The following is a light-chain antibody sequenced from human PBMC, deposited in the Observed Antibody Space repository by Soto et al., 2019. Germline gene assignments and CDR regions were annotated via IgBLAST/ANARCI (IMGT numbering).Light chain of an antibody. Sequence: EKVMTQSPATLSMSPGERATLSCRASQSVSNFLAWYQQKPVQAPRLLIYGASTRATGIPARFSGSGSGTEFTITISSLQSEDFAVYYCQQYSNWPSWTFGQGTKVEVK. CDR1: QSVSNF. V-gene: IGKV3-15*01. CDR2: GAS. CDR3: QQYSNWPSWT. J-gene: IGKJ1*01.